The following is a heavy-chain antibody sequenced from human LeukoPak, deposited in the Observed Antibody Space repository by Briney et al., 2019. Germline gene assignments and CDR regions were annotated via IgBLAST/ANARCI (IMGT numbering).Heavy chain of an antibody. V-gene: IGHV3-21*01. CDR1: GFTFSSYS. D-gene: IGHD5-12*01. CDR3: AKAPYGTVGYVPYFDY. CDR2: ISSSSSYI. J-gene: IGHJ4*02. Sequence: GGSLRLSCAASGFTFSSYSMNWVRQAPGKGLEWVSSISSSSSYIYYADSVKGRFTISRDNAKNPLYLQMNSLRAEDTAVYYCAKAPYGTVGYVPYFDYWGQGTLVTVSS.